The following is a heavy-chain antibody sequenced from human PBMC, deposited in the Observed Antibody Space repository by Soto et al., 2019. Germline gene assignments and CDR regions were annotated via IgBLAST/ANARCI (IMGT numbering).Heavy chain of an antibody. CDR2: ISYSGST. Sequence: QVQLQESGPGLVKPSETLSLTCTVSGGSISSYYWSWIRQPPGKGLEWIGYISYSGSTNYNPSTKGRVTRSVDTSRNEISRKLSSVTAADTAVYYWASVGRYYDSSGYSVDFWGQGTLVTVYS. CDR1: GGSISSYY. V-gene: IGHV4-59*01. J-gene: IGHJ4*02. CDR3: ASVGRYYDSSGYSVDF. D-gene: IGHD3-22*01.